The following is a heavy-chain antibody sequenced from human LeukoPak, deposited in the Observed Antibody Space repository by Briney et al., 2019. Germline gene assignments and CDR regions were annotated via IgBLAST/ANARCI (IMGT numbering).Heavy chain of an antibody. CDR2: IYPGDSDT. Sequence: GGALQISCKGSGYRFTSYWIGGGRQMPGKGLEWMGIIYPGDSDTRYSPSFQGQVTISAANSITTAYLQWGSLKASDPAMYYCAVPGGWNTEIDYWGQGTLVTVSS. J-gene: IGHJ4*02. CDR3: AVPGGWNTEIDY. V-gene: IGHV5-51*01. D-gene: IGHD1/OR15-1a*01. CDR1: GYRFTSYW.